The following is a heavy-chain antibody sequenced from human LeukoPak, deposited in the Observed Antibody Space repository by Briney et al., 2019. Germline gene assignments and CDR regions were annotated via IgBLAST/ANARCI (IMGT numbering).Heavy chain of an antibody. CDR3: AKSYYDSSGYDYFDY. D-gene: IGHD3-22*01. CDR1: GFAFSSYG. V-gene: IGHV3-30*02. J-gene: IGHJ4*02. Sequence: GGSLRLSCAASGFAFSSYGMHWVRQAPGKGLEWVAFIRYDGSNKYYADSVKGRFTISRDNSKNTLYLQMNSLRAEDTAVYYCAKSYYDSSGYDYFDYWGQGTLVTVSS. CDR2: IRYDGSNK.